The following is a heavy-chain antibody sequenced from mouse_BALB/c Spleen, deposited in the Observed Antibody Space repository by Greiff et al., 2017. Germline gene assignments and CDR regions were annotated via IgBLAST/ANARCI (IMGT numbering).Heavy chain of an antibody. J-gene: IGHJ2*01. Sequence: VQLQQSGAELVRPGTSVKMSCKAAGYTFTNYWIGWVKQRPGHGLAWIGDIYPGGGYTNYNEKFKGKATLTADTSSSTAYMQLSSLTSEDSAIYYCARLGHWGQGTTLTVSS. CDR1: GYTFTNYW. CDR2: IYPGGGYT. D-gene: IGHD4-1*01. CDR3: ARLGH. V-gene: IGHV1-63*02.